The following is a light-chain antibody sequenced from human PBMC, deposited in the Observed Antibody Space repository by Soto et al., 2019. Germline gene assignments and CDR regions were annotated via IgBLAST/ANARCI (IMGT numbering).Light chain of an antibody. J-gene: IGKJ2*01. V-gene: IGKV3-11*01. Sequence: EIVLTQSPATLSLSPGERATLSCRASQSVSSYLAWYQKKPGQAPRLLIYDASNRATGIPARFSGSGSGTDFILTIGSPEAEDFAVYDCPQRSNWPPGYTFGQGAKLGIK. CDR2: DAS. CDR3: PQRSNWPPGYT. CDR1: QSVSSY.